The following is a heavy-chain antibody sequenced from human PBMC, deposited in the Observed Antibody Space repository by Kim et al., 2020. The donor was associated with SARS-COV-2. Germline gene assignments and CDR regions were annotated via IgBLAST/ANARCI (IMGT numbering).Heavy chain of an antibody. CDR2: T. Sequence: TYTASAGNGRFTISHGNPKNSLYLKLNSLRAEDTAVYYCARDGGGYISFDYWGQGTLVTVSS. CDR3: ARDGGGYISFDY. V-gene: IGHV3-11*06. D-gene: IGHD5-12*01. J-gene: IGHJ4*02.